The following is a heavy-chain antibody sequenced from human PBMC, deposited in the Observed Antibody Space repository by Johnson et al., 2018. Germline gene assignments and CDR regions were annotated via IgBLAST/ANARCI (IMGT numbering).Heavy chain of an antibody. Sequence: QVQLVESGGGLVNXGGSXRLXCEASGFTFSDKYMSWIRQAPGKGMESISYISGSGGATSYADSVKGRFTISRDNAKNSLYLQMNSLRVDDTAVYYCSRDPRHLDYWGQGTLVTVSS. CDR1: GFTFSDKY. J-gene: IGHJ4*02. V-gene: IGHV3-11*01. CDR3: SRDPRHLDY. CDR2: ISGSGGAT. D-gene: IGHD3-3*02.